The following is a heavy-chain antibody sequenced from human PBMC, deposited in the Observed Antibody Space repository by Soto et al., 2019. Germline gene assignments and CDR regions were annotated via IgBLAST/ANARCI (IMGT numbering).Heavy chain of an antibody. CDR2: ISGSADST. CDR1: GFSFSSFA. Sequence: EVQLLESGGGFIHPGGSLRLSCAASGFSFSSFAMNWVRQAPGKGLEWVSIISGSADSTFYADSVKCRFTISRDNSKSTLYLQINSQRAEDTAVYYCAKTRGAMIYAISVYGMDVWGQGTTVTVSS. J-gene: IGHJ6*02. V-gene: IGHV3-23*01. D-gene: IGHD2-8*01. CDR3: AKTRGAMIYAISVYGMDV.